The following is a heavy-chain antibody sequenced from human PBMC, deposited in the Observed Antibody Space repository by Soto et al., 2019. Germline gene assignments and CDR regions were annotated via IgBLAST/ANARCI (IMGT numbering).Heavy chain of an antibody. CDR2: IYYSGST. Sequence: SETLSLTCTVPGGSISSYYWSWIRQPPGKGLEWIGYIYYSGSTNYNPSLKSRVTISVDTSKNQFSLKLSSVTAADTAVYYCARVLYGDYSYWFDPWGQGTLVTVSS. D-gene: IGHD4-17*01. CDR3: ARVLYGDYSYWFDP. J-gene: IGHJ5*02. CDR1: GGSISSYY. V-gene: IGHV4-59*01.